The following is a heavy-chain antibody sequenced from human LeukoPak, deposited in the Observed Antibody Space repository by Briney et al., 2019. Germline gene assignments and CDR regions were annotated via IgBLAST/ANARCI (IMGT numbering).Heavy chain of an antibody. CDR2: MLDTVTT. V-gene: IGHV4-59*11. Sequence: SETLSLTCAVSGASMNTHYWSWIRQPPGKGLEWIGYMLDTVTTKDNPSLKSRFTLSADTSKNQFSLRLTSVTAADTAVYYCATVHRYSSRNYWGQGTLVTVSS. CDR3: ATVHRYSSRNY. J-gene: IGHJ4*02. D-gene: IGHD6-13*01. CDR1: GASMNTHY.